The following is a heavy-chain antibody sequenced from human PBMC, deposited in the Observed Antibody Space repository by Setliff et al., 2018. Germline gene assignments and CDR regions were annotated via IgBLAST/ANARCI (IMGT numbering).Heavy chain of an antibody. CDR2: IFSKGST. CDR1: GGSVRNHY. Sequence: SETLSLTCTVSGGSVRNHYWSWIRQPAGKAPEWIGHIFSKGSTNNNPSLKSRVTISVDTSRNQFSLKMTSVTAADTAVYYCARDFSTPHFGVARGSYYYYYMDVWGKGTTVTVSS. CDR3: ARDFSTPHFGVARGSYYYYYMDV. V-gene: IGHV4-4*07. J-gene: IGHJ6*03. D-gene: IGHD3-3*01.